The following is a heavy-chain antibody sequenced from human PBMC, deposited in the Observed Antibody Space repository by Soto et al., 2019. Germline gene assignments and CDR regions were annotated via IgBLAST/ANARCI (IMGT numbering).Heavy chain of an antibody. CDR2: INHSGST. V-gene: IGHV4-34*01. Sequence: PSENLSLTCAVYGGSFSGYYWSWIRQPPGKGLEWIGEINHSGSTNYNPSLKSRVTISVDTSKNQFSLKLSSVTAADTAVYYCARRLYSSSEPYYYYYYMDVWGKGTTVTVSS. CDR1: GGSFSGYY. J-gene: IGHJ6*03. D-gene: IGHD6-6*01. CDR3: ARRLYSSSEPYYYYYYMDV.